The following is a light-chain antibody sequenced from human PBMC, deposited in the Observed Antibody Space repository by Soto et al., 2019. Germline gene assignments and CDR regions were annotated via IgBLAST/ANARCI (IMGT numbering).Light chain of an antibody. CDR1: QDISNS. J-gene: IGKJ3*01. CDR2: EAS. V-gene: IGKV1-33*01. Sequence: DIQMTQSPSSLSTSVGERVTITCQASQDISNSLNWYQQKPGKAPNLLIYEASKLQTGVPSRFSGGGSGTHFTFTISNLQPEDIATYYCQQLNNFVSFGYGTKVNI. CDR3: QQLNNFVS.